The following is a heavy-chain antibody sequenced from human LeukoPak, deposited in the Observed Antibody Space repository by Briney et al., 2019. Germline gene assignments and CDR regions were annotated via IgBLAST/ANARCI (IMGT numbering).Heavy chain of an antibody. J-gene: IGHJ4*02. Sequence: GGSLRLSCAASGFTFSSYGMHWVRQAPGKGLEWVAVISYDGSNKYYADSVKGRFTISRDNSKNTLYLQMNSLRAEDTAVYYCAKDKRWLQSSLDSWGQGTLVTVSS. CDR2: ISYDGSNK. CDR3: AKDKRWLQSSLDS. V-gene: IGHV3-30*18. D-gene: IGHD5-24*01. CDR1: GFTFSSYG.